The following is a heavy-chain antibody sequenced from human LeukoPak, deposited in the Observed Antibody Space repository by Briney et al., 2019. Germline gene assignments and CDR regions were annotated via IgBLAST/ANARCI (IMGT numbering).Heavy chain of an antibody. Sequence: SVKLSCKASGGTFSSYAISWVRQAPGQGLEWMGGIIPIFGTANYAQKFQGRVTITADESTSTAYMELSSLRSEDTAVYYCARRVGIAARPGRYYFDYWGQGTLVTVSS. D-gene: IGHD6-6*01. CDR1: GGTFSSYA. CDR2: IIPIFGTA. V-gene: IGHV1-69*13. J-gene: IGHJ4*02. CDR3: ARRVGIAARPGRYYFDY.